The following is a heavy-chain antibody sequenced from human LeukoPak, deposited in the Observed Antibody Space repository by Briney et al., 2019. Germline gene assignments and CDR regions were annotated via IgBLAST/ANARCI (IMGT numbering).Heavy chain of an antibody. V-gene: IGHV3-43D*03. D-gene: IGHD3-10*02. J-gene: IGHJ6*04. Sequence: GGSLRLSCAASGFTFSSYSMNWVRQAPGKGLECVSLISWDGDSTYYSDSVKGRFTISRDNNKNSLYLQMNSLRAEDTAVYYCAELGITMIGGVWGKGTTVTISS. CDR1: GFTFSSYS. CDR3: AELGITMIGGV. CDR2: ISWDGDST.